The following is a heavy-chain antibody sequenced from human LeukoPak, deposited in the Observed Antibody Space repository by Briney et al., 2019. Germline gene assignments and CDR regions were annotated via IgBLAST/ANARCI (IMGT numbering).Heavy chain of an antibody. CDR1: GFTFSTYA. V-gene: IGHV3-23*01. J-gene: IGHJ4*02. CDR2: ISGSGGST. D-gene: IGHD3-10*01. Sequence: GGSLRLSCAASGFTFSTYAMSWVRQAPGKGLEWVSGISGSGGSTDYADSVKGRFTISRDNSKNTLYLQMNSLRAEDTAVYFRSKRSLNYYGSGPLDYWGQGTLVTVSS. CDR3: SKRSLNYYGSGPLDY.